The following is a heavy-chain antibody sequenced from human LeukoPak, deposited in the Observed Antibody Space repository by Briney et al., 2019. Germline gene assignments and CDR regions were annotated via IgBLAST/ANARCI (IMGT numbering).Heavy chain of an antibody. CDR3: AAGSNGLDV. V-gene: IGHV4-59*01. CDR2: IYYSGST. J-gene: IGHJ6*02. Sequence: SETLFLTCTVSGGSISSYYWSWIRQPPGKGLEWIGSIYYSGSTNYNPSLKSRVTISVDTSKNHFSLKLTSVTAADTAVYYCAAGSNGLDVWGQGTTVTVSS. D-gene: IGHD3-10*01. CDR1: GGSISSYY.